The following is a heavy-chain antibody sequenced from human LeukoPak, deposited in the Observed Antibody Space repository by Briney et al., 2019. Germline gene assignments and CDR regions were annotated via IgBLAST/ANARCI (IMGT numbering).Heavy chain of an antibody. J-gene: IGHJ4*02. V-gene: IGHV3-23*01. Sequence: GGSLRLSCAASGFTFSDYYMSWIRQAPGKGLEWVSSISGSGDNTYYADSVKGRFTISRDNSKNTLYLQMNSLRADDTAVYYCARLTGYQDYWGQGTLVTVSS. CDR1: GFTFSDYY. CDR2: ISGSGDNT. CDR3: ARLTGYQDY. D-gene: IGHD2-2*01.